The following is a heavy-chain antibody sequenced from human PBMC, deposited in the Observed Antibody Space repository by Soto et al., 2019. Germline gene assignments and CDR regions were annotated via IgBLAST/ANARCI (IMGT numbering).Heavy chain of an antibody. J-gene: IGHJ6*02. V-gene: IGHV5-10-1*01. D-gene: IGHD3-22*01. Sequence: GESLKISCNGSGYSFTSYWISWVRQMPGKGLEWMGRIDPSDSYTNYSPSFQGHVTISADKSISTAYLQWSSLKASDTAMYYCARQENYYDSSGYNSGMDVWGQGTTVTVSS. CDR2: IDPSDSYT. CDR3: ARQENYYDSSGYNSGMDV. CDR1: GYSFTSYW.